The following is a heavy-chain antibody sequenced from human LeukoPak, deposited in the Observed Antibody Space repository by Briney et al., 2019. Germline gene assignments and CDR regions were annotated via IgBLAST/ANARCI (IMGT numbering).Heavy chain of an antibody. CDR1: GGSFSGYY. CDR2: INHSGST. D-gene: IGHD3-9*01. Sequence: SETLSLTCAVYGGSFSGYYWSWIRQPPGKGLEWIGEINHSGSTNYNPSLKSRVTISVDTSKNQFSLKLSSVTAPDTAVYYCARFPGRVLRYFDWSSNYWGQGTLVTVSS. J-gene: IGHJ4*02. CDR3: ARFPGRVLRYFDWSSNY. V-gene: IGHV4-34*01.